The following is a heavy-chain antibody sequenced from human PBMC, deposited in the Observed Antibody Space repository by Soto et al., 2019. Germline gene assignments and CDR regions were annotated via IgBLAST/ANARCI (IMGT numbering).Heavy chain of an antibody. J-gene: IGHJ6*02. CDR2: ICTGGTT. CDR3: ARVGSKSFYYATDV. CDR1: GGSISSFC. V-gene: IGHV4-4*09. D-gene: IGHD4-4*01. Sequence: QLQESGLGLVKPSETLSLTCTVSGGSISSFCWSWIRQPPGQGLEWIGYICTGGTTKYNPSLKSRVTMSVDTSKTQFSLKLTSVTAADTAVYYCARVGSKSFYYATDVWGQGTTVTVSS.